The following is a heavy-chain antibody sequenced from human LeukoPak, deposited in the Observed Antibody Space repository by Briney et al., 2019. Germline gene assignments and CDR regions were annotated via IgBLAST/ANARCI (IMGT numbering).Heavy chain of an antibody. CDR1: GFTFSSYA. J-gene: IGHJ1*01. CDR2: ISGSGGST. V-gene: IGHV3-23*01. Sequence: GGSLRLSCAASGFTFSSYAMSWVRQAPGKGLEWVSAISGSGGSTYYADSVKGRFTTSRDNSKNTLYLQMNSLRAEDTAVYYCATRGIVVVPSAKRRAEYFQHWGQGTLVTVSS. CDR3: ATRGIVVVPSAKRRAEYFQH. D-gene: IGHD2-2*01.